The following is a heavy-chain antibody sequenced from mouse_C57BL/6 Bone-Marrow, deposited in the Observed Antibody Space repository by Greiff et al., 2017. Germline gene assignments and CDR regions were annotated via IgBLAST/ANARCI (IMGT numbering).Heavy chain of an antibody. CDR1: GYTFTSYW. Sequence: QVQLQQSGAELAKPGASVKLSCKASGYTFTSYWMHWVKQRPGQGLEWIGYINPSSGYTKYNQKFKDKATLTVAKSSSTAYMQLSSLSYEDSAVYYCAVVWLLRYAMDYWGQGTSVTVSS. J-gene: IGHJ4*01. V-gene: IGHV1-7*01. CDR3: AVVWLLRYAMDY. D-gene: IGHD2-10*02. CDR2: INPSSGYT.